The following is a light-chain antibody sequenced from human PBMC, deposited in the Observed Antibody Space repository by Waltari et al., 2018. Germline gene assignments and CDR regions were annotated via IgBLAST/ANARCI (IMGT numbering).Light chain of an antibody. J-gene: IGLJ7*01. Sequence: QSVLTPPPSVSAAPGQRVTISCSGGSPNIGNNYVSWYRQFPVTAPKLLIYENTERPSGIPGRFSGSKSGTSATLDITGLQAGDEADYYCGTWDSSLSGAVFGGGTHLTVL. V-gene: IGLV1-51*02. CDR2: ENT. CDR1: SPNIGNNY. CDR3: GTWDSSLSGAV.